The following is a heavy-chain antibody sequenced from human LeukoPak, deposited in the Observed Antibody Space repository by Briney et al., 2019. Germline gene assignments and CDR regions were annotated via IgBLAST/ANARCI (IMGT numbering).Heavy chain of an antibody. J-gene: IGHJ3*02. V-gene: IGHV3-48*02. CDR3: VRDRMGGAFDI. D-gene: IGHD3-16*01. Sequence: PGGSLRLSCAASGFIFNAYDMNWVRQAPGKGLEWLSFIEKTSSTIYYADSVKGRFTISRDNARNSLYLHLNSLRDEDTALYYCVRDRMGGAFDIWGQGTMVTISS. CDR2: IEKTSSTI. CDR1: GFIFNAYD.